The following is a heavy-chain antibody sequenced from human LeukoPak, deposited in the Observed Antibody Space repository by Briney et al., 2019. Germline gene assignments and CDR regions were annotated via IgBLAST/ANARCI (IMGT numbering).Heavy chain of an antibody. CDR2: INTNTGNP. J-gene: IGHJ4*02. CDR1: GYTFTSYA. V-gene: IGHV7-4-1*02. D-gene: IGHD1-1*01. CDR3: ARGLSVLNWNDLSRISGY. Sequence: ASVKVSCKASGYTFTSYAMNWVRQAPGQGLEGMGWINTNTGNPTYAQGFTGRFVFSLDTSVSTTYLQISSLKAEDTAVYYCARGLSVLNWNDLSRISGYWGQGTLVTVSS.